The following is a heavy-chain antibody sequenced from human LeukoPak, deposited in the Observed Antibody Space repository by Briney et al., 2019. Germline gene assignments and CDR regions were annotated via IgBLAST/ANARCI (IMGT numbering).Heavy chain of an antibody. Sequence: PGGSLRLSCAASGFTFNTYSMNWVRQAPGKGLEWVSSISSSSSYIYYADSVKGRFTISRDNAKNSLYLQMNSLRAGDTAVYYCAKSADNYYYYYMDVWGKGTTVTVSS. D-gene: IGHD3-3*01. V-gene: IGHV3-21*06. CDR3: AKSADNYYYYYMDV. J-gene: IGHJ6*03. CDR2: ISSSSSYI. CDR1: GFTFNTYS.